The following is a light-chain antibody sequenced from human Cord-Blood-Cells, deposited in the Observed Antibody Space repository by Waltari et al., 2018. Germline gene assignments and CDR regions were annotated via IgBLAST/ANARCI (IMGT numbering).Light chain of an antibody. CDR1: SSHIGAGYD. CDR2: GNS. Sequence: QSVLTQPPSVSGAPGQRVTISCPGTSSHIGAGYDAHWYQQLPGTAPKPLIYGNSNRPSGVPDRFSGSKSGTSASLAITGLQAEDEADYYCQSYDSSLSGSVFGGGTKLTVL. J-gene: IGLJ3*02. CDR3: QSYDSSLSGSV. V-gene: IGLV1-40*01.